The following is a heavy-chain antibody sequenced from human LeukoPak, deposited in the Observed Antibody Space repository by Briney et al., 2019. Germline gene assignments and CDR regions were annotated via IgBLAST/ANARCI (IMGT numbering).Heavy chain of an antibody. CDR2: IYSGGST. J-gene: IGHJ4*02. V-gene: IGHV3-53*01. CDR3: AKGLSGYDYDYFDY. CDR1: GFTVSSNC. D-gene: IGHD5-12*01. Sequence: PGGSLRLSCAASGFTVSSNCMTWVRQAPGKGLEWVSVIYSGGSTYYADSVEGRFTISRDNSKNTLYVQMNSLRAEDTAVYYCAKGLSGYDYDYFDYWGQGTLVTVSS.